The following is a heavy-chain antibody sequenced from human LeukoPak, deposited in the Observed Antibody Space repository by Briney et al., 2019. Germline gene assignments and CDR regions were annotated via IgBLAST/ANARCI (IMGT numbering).Heavy chain of an antibody. D-gene: IGHD3-3*01. V-gene: IGHV3-30-3*01. CDR2: ISYDGSNK. CDR3: ARGDLRLDY. CDR1: GFTFSSYA. Sequence: GGSLRLSCAASGFTFSSYAMHWVRQAPGKGLEWVAVISYDGSNKYYADSVKGRFTISRDNAKNTLYLQMNSLRAEDTAVYFCARGDLRLDYWGQGTLVTVSS. J-gene: IGHJ4*02.